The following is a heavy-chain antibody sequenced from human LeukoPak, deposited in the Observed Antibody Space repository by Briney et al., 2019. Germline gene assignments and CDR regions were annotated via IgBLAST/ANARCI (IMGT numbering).Heavy chain of an antibody. D-gene: IGHD2-15*01. V-gene: IGHV3-23*01. CDR1: GFTFSSYW. CDR2: ISRSGDSP. CDR3: ATKNGPCSGGACYSYFDY. J-gene: IGHJ4*02. Sequence: GGSLRLSCAASGFTFSSYWMHWVRQAPGKGLEWVSAISRSGDSPYYADSVKGRFTISRDNSKNTVHLQMNSLRVEDTAVYYCATKNGPCSGGACYSYFDYWGQGALVTVSS.